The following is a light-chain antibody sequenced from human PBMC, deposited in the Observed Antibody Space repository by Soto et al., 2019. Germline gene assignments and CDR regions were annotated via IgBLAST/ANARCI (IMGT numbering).Light chain of an antibody. V-gene: IGKV3-15*01. CDR3: QQYSIWRT. J-gene: IGKJ1*01. Sequence: EIEMTQSPATLSLAPGERVTLSCRASESVSTNLAWYQQKAGQAPRLLIYGASTRATGIPARFSGSGSGTEFTRTISSLQAEDFAVYYCQQYSIWRTVGQGTKVEIK. CDR2: GAS. CDR1: ESVSTN.